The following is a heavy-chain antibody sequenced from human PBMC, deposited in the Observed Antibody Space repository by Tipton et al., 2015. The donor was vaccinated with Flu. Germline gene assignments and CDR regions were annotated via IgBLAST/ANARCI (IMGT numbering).Heavy chain of an antibody. CDR2: VSGSDGGT. V-gene: IGHV3-23*01. J-gene: IGHJ4*02. D-gene: IGHD5-18*01. CDR3: AKPRGGFSFGYYFDD. CDR1: GFTFSFYG. Sequence: SLRLSCAASGFTFSFYGMTWVRQAPGKGLEWVASVSGSDGGTTYADSVKGRFTISRDNSGNTLFPQMDSLRTDDTAVYYCAKPRGGFSFGYYFDDWGQGTLVAVSS.